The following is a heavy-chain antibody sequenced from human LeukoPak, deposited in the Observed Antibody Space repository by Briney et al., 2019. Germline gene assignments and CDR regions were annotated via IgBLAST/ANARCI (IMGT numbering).Heavy chain of an antibody. D-gene: IGHD2-2*01. V-gene: IGHV3-23*01. CDR2: ISGNSGYT. J-gene: IGHJ5*02. Sequence: GGSLRLSCAASGFTFSSYAMSWVRQAPGKGLEWVSSISGNSGYTYHADSVKGRFTISRDNSKNTLYMQMNSLRAEDTAVYYCAKGNNGCYDTWGQGTLVTVSS. CDR3: AKGNNGCYDT. CDR1: GFTFSSYA.